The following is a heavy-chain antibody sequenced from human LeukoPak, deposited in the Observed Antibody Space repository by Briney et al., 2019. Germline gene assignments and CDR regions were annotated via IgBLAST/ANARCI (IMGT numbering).Heavy chain of an antibody. CDR1: GGSISSYH. V-gene: IGHV4-59*08. D-gene: IGHD2-21*01. CDR3: ARSVSWGLLVRDDAFDI. Sequence: SETLSLTCTVSGGSISSYHWIWIRQPPGKGLEWIGYIHYSGSTNYNPSLKSRVTTSVDTSKKQFSLKLRSVTAADTAVYYCARSVSWGLLVRDDAFDIWGQGTWSPSLQ. CDR2: IHYSGST. J-gene: IGHJ3*02.